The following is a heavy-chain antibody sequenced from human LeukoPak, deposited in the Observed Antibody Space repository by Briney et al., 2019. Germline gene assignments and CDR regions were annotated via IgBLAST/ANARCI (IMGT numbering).Heavy chain of an antibody. CDR1: GGSFSGYY. CDR3: AREILSWGYYMDV. D-gene: IGHD2-8*02. V-gene: IGHV4-34*01. J-gene: IGHJ6*03. CDR2: INHSGST. Sequence: PSETLSLTCAVYGGSFSGYYWSWIRQPPGKGLEWIGEINHSGSTSYNPSLKSRVTISVDTSKNQFSLKLSSVTAADTAVYYCAREILSWGYYMDVWGKGTTVTVSS.